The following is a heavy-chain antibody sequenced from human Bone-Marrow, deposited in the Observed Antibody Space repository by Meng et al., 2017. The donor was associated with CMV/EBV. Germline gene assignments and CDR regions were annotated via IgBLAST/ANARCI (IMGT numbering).Heavy chain of an antibody. CDR2: IRYDGSNK. Sequence: GESLKISCAASGFTFSSYGMHWVRQAPGKGLEWVAFIRYDGSNKYYADSVKGRFTISRDNSKNTLYLQMNSLRAEDTAVYYCARDRSDYWGQGTLVTVSS. CDR3: ARDRSDY. J-gene: IGHJ4*02. CDR1: GFTFSSYG. V-gene: IGHV3-30*02.